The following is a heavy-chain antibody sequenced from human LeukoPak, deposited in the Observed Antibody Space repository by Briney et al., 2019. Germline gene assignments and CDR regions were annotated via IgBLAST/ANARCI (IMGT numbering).Heavy chain of an antibody. J-gene: IGHJ1*01. CDR1: GGSITSYF. D-gene: IGHD2-21*01. CDR3: AQKAPYSQAYSQD. Sequence: PSETLSLTCTVSGGSITSYFWSWIRQPPGKGLEWIGYIYHSGTTNYNPSLKSRVTISVDTSKNQFSLKLTSVTAADTAVYYCAQKAPYSQAYSQDWGQGTLVTVSS. V-gene: IGHV4-59*01. CDR2: IYHSGTT.